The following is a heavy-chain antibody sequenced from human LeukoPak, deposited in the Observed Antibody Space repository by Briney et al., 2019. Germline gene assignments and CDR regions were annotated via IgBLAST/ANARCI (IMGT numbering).Heavy chain of an antibody. CDR1: GYSISSDYY. D-gene: IGHD3-22*01. CDR3: ARVMNYYDSRAYPPPAVADY. V-gene: IGHV4-38-2*02. CDR2: IYHSGTI. Sequence: PSETLSLTCSVSGYSISSDYYWGWIRQPPGKGLEWIGSIYHSGTIYYNPSLKSRVTISVDTSKKQFSLKLRSVTAADTAVYYCARVMNYYDSRAYPPPAVADYWGQGTLVTVSS. J-gene: IGHJ4*02.